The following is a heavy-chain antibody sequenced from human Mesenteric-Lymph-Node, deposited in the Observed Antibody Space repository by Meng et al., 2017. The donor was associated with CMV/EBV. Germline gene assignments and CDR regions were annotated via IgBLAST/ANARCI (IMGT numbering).Heavy chain of an antibody. V-gene: IGHV1-46*01. CDR3: GRVGFYAMDV. CDR1: AYTFTDYY. Sequence: ASVKVSCKASAYTFTDYYMHWVRQAPGQGLEWMGMIHPRGGSTTYAQKFQGRVTMTRDTSTSTVYMELSSLRSEDTAVYYCGRVGFYAMDVWGQGTTVTVSS. D-gene: IGHD3-16*01. J-gene: IGHJ6*02. CDR2: IHPRGGST.